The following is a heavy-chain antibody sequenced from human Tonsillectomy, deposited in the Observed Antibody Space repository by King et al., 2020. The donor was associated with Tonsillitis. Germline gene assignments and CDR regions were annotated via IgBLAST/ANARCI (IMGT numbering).Heavy chain of an antibody. D-gene: IGHD3-22*01. Sequence: TLKESGPTLVKPTQTLTLTCTFSGFSLSSSGVGVAWIRQSPGKALEWLALIYGDDDKRYSPSLKTRLTIMKATSKDHVVLTMTNMGPVDTATYYCVHKIRDSSGYLFWGKGMLVTVSS. J-gene: IGHJ4*02. V-gene: IGHV2-5*02. CDR2: IYGDDDK. CDR1: GFSLSSSGVG. CDR3: VHKIRDSSGYLF.